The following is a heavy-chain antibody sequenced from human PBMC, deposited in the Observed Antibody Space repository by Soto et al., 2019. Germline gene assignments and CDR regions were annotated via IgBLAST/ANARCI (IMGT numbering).Heavy chain of an antibody. CDR1: GGTFSSYT. CDR3: ARESDGEGFDY. J-gene: IGHJ4*02. CDR2: IIPILGIA. Sequence: SVKVSCKASGGTFSSYTISWVRQAPGQGLEWMGRIIPILGIANYAQKFQGRVTITADKSTSTAYMELSSLRSEDTAVYYCARESDGEGFDYWGQGTLVTVSS. V-gene: IGHV1-69*04. D-gene: IGHD3-10*01.